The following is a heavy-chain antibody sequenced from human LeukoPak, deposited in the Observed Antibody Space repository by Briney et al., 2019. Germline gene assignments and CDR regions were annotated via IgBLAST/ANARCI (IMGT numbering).Heavy chain of an antibody. V-gene: IGHV4-59*01. J-gene: IGHJ3*02. CDR3: AREATRNSGYAFDI. Sequence: SETLSLTCTVSGGSISSYYWSWIRQPPGKGLEWIGYIYYSGSTNYNPSLKSRVTISVDTSKNQFSLKLSSVTAADTAVYYCAREATRNSGYAFDIWGQGTMVTVSS. CDR2: IYYSGST. D-gene: IGHD5-12*01. CDR1: GGSISSYY.